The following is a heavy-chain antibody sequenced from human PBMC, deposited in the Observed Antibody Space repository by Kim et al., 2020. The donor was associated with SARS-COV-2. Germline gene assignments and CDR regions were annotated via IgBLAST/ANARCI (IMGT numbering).Heavy chain of an antibody. CDR3: ARGSNRITIFGVVLRGGMDV. V-gene: IGHV4-34*01. Sequence: SETLSLTCAVYGGSFSGYYWSWIRQPQGKGLEWIGEINNSGSTNYNPSLKSRVTISVDTSKNQFSLKLSSVTAADTALYDCARGSNRITIFGVVLRGGMDVWGQGTTVTVSS. J-gene: IGHJ6*02. CDR2: INNSGST. CDR1: GGSFSGYY. D-gene: IGHD3-3*01.